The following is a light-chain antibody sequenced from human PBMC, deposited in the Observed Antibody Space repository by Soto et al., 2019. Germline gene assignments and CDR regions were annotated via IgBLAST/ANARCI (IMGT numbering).Light chain of an antibody. CDR3: ASWDDSLSATL. J-gene: IGLJ2*01. CDR2: RNN. V-gene: IGLV1-47*01. CDR1: NSNIGGNY. Sequence: QSVLTQPPSASGTPGQRVTISCSGSNSNIGGNYVYWYQQLPGTAPKLLIYRNNQRPSGVPDRFSGSKSDTSASLAISGLRSDDDADYYCASWDDSLSATLFGGGTKLTVL.